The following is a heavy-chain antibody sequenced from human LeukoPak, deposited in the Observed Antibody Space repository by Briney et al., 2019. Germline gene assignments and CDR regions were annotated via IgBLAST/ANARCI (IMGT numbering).Heavy chain of an antibody. CDR1: GGSISSYY. CDR2: IYYSGST. CDR3: ARVGAAARRDAFDI. J-gene: IGHJ3*02. V-gene: IGHV4-59*12. D-gene: IGHD6-6*01. Sequence: KASETLSLTCTVSGGSISSYYWSWIRQPPGKGLEWIGYIYYSGSTNYNPSLKSRVTISVDTSKNQFSLKLSSVTAADTAVYYCARVGAAARRDAFDIWGQGTMVTVSS.